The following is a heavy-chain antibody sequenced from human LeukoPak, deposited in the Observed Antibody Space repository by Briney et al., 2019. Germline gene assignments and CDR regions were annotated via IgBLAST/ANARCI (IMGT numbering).Heavy chain of an antibody. D-gene: IGHD3-22*01. J-gene: IGHJ4*02. CDR2: INPYNDNT. V-gene: IGHV1-18*01. Sequence: ASVKVSCKASGYTFTSYGISWMRQAPGQGLEWMGWINPYNDNTNSAEKLQGRVTLTTDTSTSTAYMELRSLRSDDTAVYYCARGLGRLYYDSNGSLYYFEYWGQGTLVTVSA. CDR1: GYTFTSYG. CDR3: ARGLGRLYYDSNGSLYYFEY.